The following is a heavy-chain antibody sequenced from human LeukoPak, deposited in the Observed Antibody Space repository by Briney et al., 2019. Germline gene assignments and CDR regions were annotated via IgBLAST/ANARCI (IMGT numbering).Heavy chain of an antibody. J-gene: IGHJ4*02. CDR2: IYYSGST. CDR1: GGSISSYY. Sequence: PSETLSLTCTVSGGSISSYYWSWIRQPPGKGLEWIGYIYYSGSTNYNPSLKSRVTISVDTSKNQFSLKLSSVTAADTAVYYCARGDRGSHGMMDYWGQGTLVTVSS. CDR3: ARGDRGSHGMMDY. D-gene: IGHD1-26*01. V-gene: IGHV4-59*01.